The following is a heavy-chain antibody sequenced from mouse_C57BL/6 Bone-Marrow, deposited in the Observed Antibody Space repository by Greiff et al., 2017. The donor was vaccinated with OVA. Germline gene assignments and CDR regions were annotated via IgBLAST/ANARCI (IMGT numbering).Heavy chain of an antibody. CDR2: INPNNGGT. V-gene: IGHV1-26*01. J-gene: IGHJ1*03. CDR1: GYTFTDYY. Sequence: EVQLQQSGPELVKPGASVKISCKASGYTFTDYYMNWVKQSPGKSLEWIGDINPNNGGTSYNQKFKGKATLTVDKSSSTAYMELRSLTSEDSAVYYCARGYYYWYFDVWGTGTTVTVSS. CDR3: ARGYYYWYFDV. D-gene: IGHD2-3*01.